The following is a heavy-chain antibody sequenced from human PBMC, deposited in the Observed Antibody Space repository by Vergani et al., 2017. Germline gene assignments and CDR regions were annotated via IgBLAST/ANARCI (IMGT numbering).Heavy chain of an antibody. CDR1: GYTFRTYG. J-gene: IGHJ4*02. CDR3: ARDKGTWGYGDY. Sequence: QVQLVQSGAEVKKPGASVKVSCKASGYTFRTYGISWVRQAPGQGLEWMGWISAYNGNTNYAQRPQCRVTMTTDTSTSTAYMELRSLRSDDTAVYYCARDKGTWGYGDYWGQGTLVTVSS. CDR2: ISAYNGNT. D-gene: IGHD3-16*01. V-gene: IGHV1-18*04.